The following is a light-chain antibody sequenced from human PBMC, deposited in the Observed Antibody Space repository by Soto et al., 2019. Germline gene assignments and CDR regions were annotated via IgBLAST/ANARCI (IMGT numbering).Light chain of an antibody. J-gene: IGKJ1*01. CDR1: QRISSY. Sequence: DILMTQSPSSLSASVGDRVTITCRASQRISSYLNWYQQTSGEAPKLLIYAAARLQTGVPSRFSGSGSGTDFTLTISSLQPEDFATYYCQQAYGAPPTFGQGTKVDIK. V-gene: IGKV1-39*01. CDR3: QQAYGAPPT. CDR2: AAA.